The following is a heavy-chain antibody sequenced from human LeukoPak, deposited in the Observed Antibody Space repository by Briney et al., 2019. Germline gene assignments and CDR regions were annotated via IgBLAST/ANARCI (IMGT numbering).Heavy chain of an antibody. D-gene: IGHD1-26*01. CDR3: ARRPSGNYYYYGMDV. J-gene: IGHJ6*02. Sequence: GGSLRLSCAASGFTFSNYAMSWVRQAPGKGLEWVSSISINGGSTYYADSVKGRFTISRDNSKNTLYLQMNSLRAEDTAVYYCARRPSGNYYYYGMDVWGRGTTVTVSS. CDR2: ISINGGST. CDR1: GFTFSNYA. V-gene: IGHV3-23*01.